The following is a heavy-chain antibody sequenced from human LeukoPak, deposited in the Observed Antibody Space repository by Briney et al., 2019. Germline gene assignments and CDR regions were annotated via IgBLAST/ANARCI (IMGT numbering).Heavy chain of an antibody. CDR3: ARDSLRDGGQFYYDAFDI. D-gene: IGHD4-23*01. Sequence: GASVKVSCKASGFTFTSYDINWVRQAPGQGLEWMGWMNPNSGNTRYAQKVQGRITMTRDTSISTAYMELSRLRSDDTAVYYCARDSLRDGGQFYYDAFDIWGQGTMVTVSS. V-gene: IGHV1-8*01. CDR1: GFTFTSYD. CDR2: MNPNSGNT. J-gene: IGHJ3*02.